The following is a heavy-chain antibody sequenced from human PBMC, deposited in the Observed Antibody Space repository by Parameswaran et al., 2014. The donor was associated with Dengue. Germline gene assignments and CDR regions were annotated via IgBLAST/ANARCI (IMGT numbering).Heavy chain of an antibody. CDR3: ARKSCTSATCFGMLDY. V-gene: IGHV1-69*01. Sequence: WVRQAPGQGLEWMGQIIPIFGSATYAQKFQGRVTITADESTSTAYMELSSLTSEDTAVYYCARKSCTSATCFGMLDYWGQGTLVTVSS. D-gene: IGHD2-2*01. J-gene: IGHJ4*02. CDR2: IIPIFGSA.